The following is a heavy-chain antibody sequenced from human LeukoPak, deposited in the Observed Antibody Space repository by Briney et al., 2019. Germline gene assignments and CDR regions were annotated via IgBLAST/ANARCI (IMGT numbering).Heavy chain of an antibody. CDR1: GDSITSYD. CDR3: ARGLGLGATIFDS. D-gene: IGHD1-26*01. Sequence: TSETLSLTCTVSGDSITSYDWTWIRQPPGKGLEWIGYMYHSGTTSNNPSLERRVTISVDTSKNQFSLKVRSVTAADTAVYYCARGLGLGATIFDSWGQGALVTISS. V-gene: IGHV4-59*01. J-gene: IGHJ4*02. CDR2: MYHSGTT.